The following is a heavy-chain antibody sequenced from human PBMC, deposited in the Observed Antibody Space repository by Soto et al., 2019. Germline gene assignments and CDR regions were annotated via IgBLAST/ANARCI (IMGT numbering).Heavy chain of an antibody. V-gene: IGHV1-8*01. Sequence: QVQLVQSGSEVKKPGASVKVSCKASGYTFTSYDINWVRQATGQGLGWMGWMNPNSGNTGYAQKFQGRVTMTRNTSISTPYMELSSLRSEDTAVYYCARERSAAGTGWFDPWGQGTLVTVSS. CDR1: GYTFTSYD. CDR2: MNPNSGNT. J-gene: IGHJ5*02. CDR3: ARERSAAGTGWFDP. D-gene: IGHD6-13*01.